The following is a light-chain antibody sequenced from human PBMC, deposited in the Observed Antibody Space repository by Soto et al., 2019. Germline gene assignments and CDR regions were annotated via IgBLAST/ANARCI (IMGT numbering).Light chain of an antibody. V-gene: IGLV2-23*02. CDR3: CSYAGSGASFV. CDR2: GVS. CDR1: SSDIGHTNNYNY. J-gene: IGLJ1*01. Sequence: QSALTQPASVSGSPGQSITIPCTGTSSDIGHTNNYNYVSWYQQHPGTSPKLMILGVSNRPSVISGRLSGSKSGNTASLTISGRQPEDEADYYCCSYAGSGASFVFGAGTQRTVL.